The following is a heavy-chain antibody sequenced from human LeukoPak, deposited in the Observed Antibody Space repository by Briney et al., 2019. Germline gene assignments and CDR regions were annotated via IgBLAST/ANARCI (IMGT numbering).Heavy chain of an antibody. CDR3: ARDPTYYYGSNYYYMDV. J-gene: IGHJ6*03. V-gene: IGHV3-53*01. Sequence: GGSLRLSCAASGFTVSSNYMSWVRQAPGKGLEWVSVIYSGGSTYYADSVKGRFTISRDNSKNTLYLQMDSLRAEDTAVYYCARDPTYYYGSNYYYMDVWGKGTTVTVSS. CDR2: IYSGGST. CDR1: GFTVSSNY. D-gene: IGHD3-10*01.